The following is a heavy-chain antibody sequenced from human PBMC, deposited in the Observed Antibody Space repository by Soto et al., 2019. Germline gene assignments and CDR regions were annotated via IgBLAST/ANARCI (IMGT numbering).Heavy chain of an antibody. CDR3: ARQGGAYVSIDY. CDR1: GYSFTTYW. D-gene: IGHD3-16*01. J-gene: IGHJ4*02. V-gene: IGHV5-51*01. Sequence: PGESLKLSCKGSGYSFTTYWIGWVRQMPGKGLEWMAIINPADSDTRYSPSFRGHVTISADKSISTAYLQWSSLEASDTAIYYCARQGGAYVSIDYWGQGTQVTVSS. CDR2: INPADSDT.